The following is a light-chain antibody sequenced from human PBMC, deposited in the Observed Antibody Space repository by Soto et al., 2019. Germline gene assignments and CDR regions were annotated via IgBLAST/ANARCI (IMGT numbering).Light chain of an antibody. J-gene: IGKJ3*01. V-gene: IGKV3-20*01. CDR3: HQYGSSFSFT. CDR2: GAS. CDR1: QSVSSSY. Sequence: EIVLTQSPGTLSLSPGERATLSCRASQSVSSSYLGWYQQKPGQAPRLLIYGASSRATGIQDRFSCSGSGTDFTLTITRLEPEDFTVYYCHQYGSSFSFTFGPGTKVDIK.